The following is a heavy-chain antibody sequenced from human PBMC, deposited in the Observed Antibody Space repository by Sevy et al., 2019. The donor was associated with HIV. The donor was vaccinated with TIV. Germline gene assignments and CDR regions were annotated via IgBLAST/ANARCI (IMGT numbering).Heavy chain of an antibody. CDR1: GFTFGSYT. J-gene: IGHJ4*02. V-gene: IGHV3-30-3*01. D-gene: IGHD3-22*01. Sequence: GGSLRLSCAASGFTFGSYTLHWVPQAPAKGLEWVELISQKYDGGKKYYIDSVQGRFTISRDNSKNTLYLQMDSLRPEDTAVYYCARDNSGYFFFDYWGQGTLVTVSS. CDR3: ARDNSGYFFFDY. CDR2: ISQKYDGGKK.